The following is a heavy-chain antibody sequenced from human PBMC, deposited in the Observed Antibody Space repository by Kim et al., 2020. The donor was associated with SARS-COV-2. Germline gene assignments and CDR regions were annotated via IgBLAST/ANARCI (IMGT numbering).Heavy chain of an antibody. CDR2: INEDGRIR. Sequence: GGSLRLSCVASGFTLSKYWVHWVRQAPGKGPAWVSRINEDGRIRDYADSVRGRFTISRDNAKNTLYLQMNTLRGEDTALYYCARDLRGPQDYWGRGTLVTVSS. CDR3: ARDLRGPQDY. CDR1: GFTLSKYW. J-gene: IGHJ4*02. D-gene: IGHD3-10*01. V-gene: IGHV3-74*01.